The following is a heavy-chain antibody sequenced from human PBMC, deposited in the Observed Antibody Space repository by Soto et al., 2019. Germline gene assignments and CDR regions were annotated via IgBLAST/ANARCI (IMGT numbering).Heavy chain of an antibody. V-gene: IGHV3-23*01. Sequence: GGSLRLSCAASGFTFSSYAMSWVRQAPGKGLEWVSAISGSGGSTYYADSVKGRFTISRDNSKNTLYLQMNSLRAEDTAVYYCANARILTGYYRPYYFDYWGQGTLVTVSS. J-gene: IGHJ4*02. CDR3: ANARILTGYYRPYYFDY. D-gene: IGHD3-9*01. CDR2: ISGSGGST. CDR1: GFTFSSYA.